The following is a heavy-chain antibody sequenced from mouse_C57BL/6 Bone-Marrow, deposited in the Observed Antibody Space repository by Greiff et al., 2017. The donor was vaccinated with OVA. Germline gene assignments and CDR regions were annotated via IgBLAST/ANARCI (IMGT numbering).Heavy chain of an antibody. Sequence: DVQLQESGPGLVKPSQSLSLTCSVTGYSITSGYYWNWIRQFPGNKLEWMGYISYDGSNNYNPSLKNRISITRDTSKNQFFLKLNSVTTEDTATYYCARADYDRFYYAMDYWGQGTSVTVSS. D-gene: IGHD2-4*01. CDR3: ARADYDRFYYAMDY. V-gene: IGHV3-6*01. J-gene: IGHJ4*01. CDR1: GYSITSGYY. CDR2: ISYDGSN.